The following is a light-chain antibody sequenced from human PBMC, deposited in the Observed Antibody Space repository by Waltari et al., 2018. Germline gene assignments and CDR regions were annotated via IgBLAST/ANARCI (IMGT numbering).Light chain of an antibody. CDR1: SGHSSNI. V-gene: IGLV4-69*01. CDR2: GNSDGSH. CDR3: QTGGHGTWV. J-gene: IGLJ3*02. Sequence: QLVLTQSPSASASLGASVKLTCTLDSGHSSNIIAWHQQKPEKGPRFLMKGNSDGSHTKGDEIPARFAGSSSGPERYLTISSVQSEDEADYYCQTGGHGTWVFGGGTKLTVL.